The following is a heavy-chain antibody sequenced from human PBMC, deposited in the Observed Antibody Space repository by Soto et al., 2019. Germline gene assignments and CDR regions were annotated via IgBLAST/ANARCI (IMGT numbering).Heavy chain of an antibody. CDR2: IYYSGST. D-gene: IGHD4-17*01. Sequence: TLSLTCTVSGGSISSGDYYWSWIRQHPGKGLEWIGYIYYSGSTYYNPSLKSRVTMSVDTSKNQFSLKLSSVTAADTAVYYCARRKTTVATFYDYYYYMDVWGKGTTVTVSS. CDR3: ARRKTTVATFYDYYYYMDV. J-gene: IGHJ6*03. CDR1: GGSISSGDYY. V-gene: IGHV4-31*03.